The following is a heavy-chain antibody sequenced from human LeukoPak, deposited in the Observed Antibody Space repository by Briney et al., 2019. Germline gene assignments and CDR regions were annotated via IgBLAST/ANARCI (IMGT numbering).Heavy chain of an antibody. D-gene: IGHD5-24*01. CDR3: ANLNSYYFDY. CDR2: ISGSGGST. CDR1: GFTFSSYA. V-gene: IGHV3-23*01. J-gene: IGHJ4*02. Sequence: GGSLRLSCAASGFTFSSYAMSWVRQAPGKGLERASAISGSGGSTYYADSVKGRFTISRDNSKNTLYLQMNSLRAEDTAVYYCANLNSYYFDYWGQGTLVTVSS.